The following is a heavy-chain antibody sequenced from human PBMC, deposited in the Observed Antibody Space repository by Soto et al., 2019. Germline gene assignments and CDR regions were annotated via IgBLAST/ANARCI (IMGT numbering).Heavy chain of an antibody. J-gene: IGHJ4*02. CDR3: ARGAQGFFPVSGVYFYFDH. V-gene: IGHV1-2*02. CDR1: GYIFTDHL. Sequence: ASVKVSCKTSGYIFTDHLIHWVRQSPGQGLQWVGWVHPDSGGTNVAQAFQDRVTMTADTSITTAYMDLARLRPDDTAIFYCARGAQGFFPVSGVYFYFDHWGQGTPVTVSS. CDR2: VHPDSGGT. D-gene: IGHD3-22*01.